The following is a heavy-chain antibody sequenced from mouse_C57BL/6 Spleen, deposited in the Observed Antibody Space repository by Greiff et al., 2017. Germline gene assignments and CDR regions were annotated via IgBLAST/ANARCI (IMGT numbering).Heavy chain of an antibody. Sequence: VQLQQPGAELVKPGASVKLSCKASGYTFTSYWMHWVKQRPGRGLEWIGRIDPKSGGTKYNEKFQSKATLTVDKPSSTAYMQLSSLTSEEAAVYYCAREGMVTTSAMDYWGQGTSVTVSS. J-gene: IGHJ4*01. V-gene: IGHV1-72*01. D-gene: IGHD2-3*01. CDR2: IDPKSGGT. CDR3: AREGMVTTSAMDY. CDR1: GYTFTSYW.